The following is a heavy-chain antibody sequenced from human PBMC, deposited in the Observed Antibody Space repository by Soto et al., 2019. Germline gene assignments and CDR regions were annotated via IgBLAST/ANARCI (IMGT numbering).Heavy chain of an antibody. Sequence: SVKVSCKASGGTFSSYAISWVRQAPGQGLEWMGGIIPIFGTANYAQKFQGRVTITADESTSRAYMELSSLRSEDTAVYYCARALSLTVPPSFDYWGQGTLVTVSS. V-gene: IGHV1-69*13. CDR2: IIPIFGTA. CDR3: ARALSLTVPPSFDY. J-gene: IGHJ4*02. CDR1: GGTFSSYA. D-gene: IGHD4-17*01.